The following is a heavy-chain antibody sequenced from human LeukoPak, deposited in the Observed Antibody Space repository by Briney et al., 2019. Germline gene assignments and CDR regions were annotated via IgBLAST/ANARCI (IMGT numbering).Heavy chain of an antibody. D-gene: IGHD2-15*01. CDR2: INPNSGGT. V-gene: IGHV1-2*02. Sequence: RASVKVSCKASGYTFTGYYMHWVRQAPGQGLEWMGWINPNSGGTDYAQKFQGRVTMARDTSISTAYMELTRLRSDDTAVYYCARGRYCSDGNCYHNWFDPWGQGTLVTVSS. J-gene: IGHJ5*02. CDR1: GYTFTGYY. CDR3: ARGRYCSDGNCYHNWFDP.